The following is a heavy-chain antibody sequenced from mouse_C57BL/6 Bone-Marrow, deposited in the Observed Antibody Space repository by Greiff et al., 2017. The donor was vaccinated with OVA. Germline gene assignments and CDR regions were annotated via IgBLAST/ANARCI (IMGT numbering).Heavy chain of an antibody. CDR2: IHPNSGST. V-gene: IGHV1-64*01. Sequence: QVQLQQPGAELVKPGASVKLSCKASGYTFTSYWMHWVKQRPGQGLEWIGMIHPNSGSTNYNEKFKSKATLTVDKSSSTAYMQLSSLTSEDSAVYYCARYGGITYYYGSSYWYFDVWGTGTTVTVSS. CDR1: GYTFTSYW. D-gene: IGHD1-1*01. CDR3: ARYGGITYYYGSSYWYFDV. J-gene: IGHJ1*03.